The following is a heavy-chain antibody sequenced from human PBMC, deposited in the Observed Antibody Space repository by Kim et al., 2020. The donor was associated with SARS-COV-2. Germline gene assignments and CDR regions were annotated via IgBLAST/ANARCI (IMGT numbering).Heavy chain of an antibody. CDR3: ASWGGGGFWSGYYKGDFDY. CDR1: GYTFTGYY. J-gene: IGHJ4*02. D-gene: IGHD3-3*01. Sequence: ASVKVSCKASGYTFTGYYMHWVRQAPGQGLEWMGRINPNSGGTNYAQKFQGRVTMTRDTSISTAYMELCRLRSDDTAVYYCASWGGGGFWSGYYKGDFDYWGQGTLVTVSS. V-gene: IGHV1-2*06. CDR2: INPNSGGT.